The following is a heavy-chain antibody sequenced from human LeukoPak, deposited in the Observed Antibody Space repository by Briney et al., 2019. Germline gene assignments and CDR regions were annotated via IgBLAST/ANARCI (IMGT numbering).Heavy chain of an antibody. CDR2: INGYGNTT. CDR3: ARNPLDTYYYMDV. J-gene: IGHJ6*03. V-gene: IGHV3-74*01. CDR1: GFTFSDHW. Sequence: PGGSLRLSCEVSGFTFSDHWMHWIRQVPGKGLVWVSRINGYGNTTTYAGFVKGRFTISRDNAKNTLYLQMNSLRAEDTAVYYCARNPLDTYYYMDVWGKGTTVTVSS. D-gene: IGHD5-18*01.